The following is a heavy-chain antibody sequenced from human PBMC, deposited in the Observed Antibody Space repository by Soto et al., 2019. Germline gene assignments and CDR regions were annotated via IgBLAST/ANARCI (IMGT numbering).Heavy chain of an antibody. V-gene: IGHV3-23*01. J-gene: IGHJ4*02. CDR2: INVHGGST. Sequence: EVHLLESGGGLVQTGGSLRLSCAASGFIFSSYAMSWVRQAPGKGLEWVSSINVHGGSTNYADSVTGRFTMSRDDSKXMVXLQMDSLRXXXXAVYYCAKNYYFDNWGQGTLIIVSS. CDR3: AKNYYFDN. CDR1: GFIFSSYA.